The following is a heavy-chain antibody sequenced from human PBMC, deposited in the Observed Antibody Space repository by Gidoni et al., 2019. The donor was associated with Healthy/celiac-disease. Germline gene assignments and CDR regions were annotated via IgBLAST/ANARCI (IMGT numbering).Heavy chain of an antibody. CDR3: ARDLGEWELLDAFDI. D-gene: IGHD1-26*01. Sequence: QVQLVESGGGVVQPGRSLRLSCAASGFTFSSYAMHWVRQAPGKGLEWVAVISYDGSNKYYADAVKGRFTISRDNSKNTLYLQMNSLRAEDTAVYYCARDLGEWELLDAFDIWGQGTMVTVSS. CDR1: GFTFSSYA. CDR2: ISYDGSNK. V-gene: IGHV3-30-3*01. J-gene: IGHJ3*02.